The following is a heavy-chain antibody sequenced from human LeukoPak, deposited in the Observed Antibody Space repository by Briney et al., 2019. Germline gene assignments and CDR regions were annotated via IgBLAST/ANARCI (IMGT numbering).Heavy chain of an antibody. CDR3: AIDSSVVVATTNDY. V-gene: IGHV3-23*01. CDR1: GFTFTSYA. J-gene: IGHJ4*02. CDR2: ISGSGTST. Sequence: RGSLRLSCAASGFTFTSYAMSWVRQAPGKGLEWVSAISGSGTSTYYADTVKGRFTIARDNSKNTLYLQMNSLRAEDTPVYHCAIDSSVVVATTNDYWGQGTLVTVSS. D-gene: IGHD3-22*01.